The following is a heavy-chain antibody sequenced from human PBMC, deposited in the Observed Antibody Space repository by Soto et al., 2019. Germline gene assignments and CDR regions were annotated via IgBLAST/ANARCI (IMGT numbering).Heavy chain of an antibody. CDR2: ISYDGSNK. V-gene: IGHV3-30*18. J-gene: IGHJ4*02. Sequence: QVQLVESGGGVVQPGRSLRLSCAASGFTFSSYGMHWVRQAPGKGLEWVAVISYDGSNKYYADSVKGRFTISRDNSKNTLYLQMNSLRAEDTAVYYCAKGAARVVYFDYWGQGTLVTVSS. D-gene: IGHD2-15*01. CDR1: GFTFSSYG. CDR3: AKGAARVVYFDY.